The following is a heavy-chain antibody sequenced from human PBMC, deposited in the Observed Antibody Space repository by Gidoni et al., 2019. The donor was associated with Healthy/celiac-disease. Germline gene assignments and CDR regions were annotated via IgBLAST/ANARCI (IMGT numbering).Heavy chain of an antibody. V-gene: IGHV2-5*01. J-gene: IGHJ5*02. D-gene: IGHD3-22*01. CDR1: GFSLSPSGVG. Sequence: QITLKESGPTLVTPTQTLTLTCTFSGFSLSPSGVGVGWIRQPPGKALEWLALIYWNDDKRYSPSLKSRLTITKDTSKNQVVLTMTNMDPVDTATYYCAHSRVKPPGGKYDSSGYYPNWFDPWGQGTLVTVSS. CDR2: IYWNDDK. CDR3: AHSRVKPPGGKYDSSGYYPNWFDP.